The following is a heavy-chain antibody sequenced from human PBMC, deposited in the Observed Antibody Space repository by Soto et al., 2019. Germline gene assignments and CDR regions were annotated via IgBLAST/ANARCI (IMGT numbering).Heavy chain of an antibody. J-gene: IGHJ4*02. CDR2: IIPLYGTV. Sequence: QAHLAQSGAEVKKPGSSVTVSCKASGGTFNSYGFSWVRQAPGQGLDWMGVIIPLYGTVNYAQKFQGRAWITADKSTSTGYMDLKSLRSDDTAVYYCARVRVIRGVIPSHFGLWGQGTLVTVSS. CDR3: ARVRVIRGVIPSHFGL. V-gene: IGHV1-69*06. D-gene: IGHD3-10*01. CDR1: GGTFNSYG.